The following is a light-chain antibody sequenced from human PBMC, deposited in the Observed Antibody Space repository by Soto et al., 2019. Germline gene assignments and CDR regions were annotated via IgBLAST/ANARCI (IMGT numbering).Light chain of an antibody. CDR3: NSYASSSTCV. CDR1: SSDVGGYNY. CDR2: AVT. Sequence: QSALAQPASVSGSPGQSVTISCTGTSSDVGGYNYVSWYQQHPGKAPKLMIYAVTNRPSGVSSRFSASRSGNTASLTISGLQAEDEAEYFCNSYASSSTCVFGTGTKVTVL. V-gene: IGLV2-14*01. J-gene: IGLJ1*01.